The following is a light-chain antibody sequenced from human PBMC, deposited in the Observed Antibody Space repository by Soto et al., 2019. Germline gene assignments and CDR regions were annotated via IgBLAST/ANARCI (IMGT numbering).Light chain of an antibody. V-gene: IGLV2-11*01. CDR3: CSYAGSYTSYV. CDR2: DVS. J-gene: IGLJ1*01. CDR1: SSDVGGYNY. Sequence: QSVLTQPRSVSGSPGQSVTISCTGTSSDVGGYNYVSWYQQHPGKAPKLMIYDVSKRPSGDPDRFSGSKSGNTASLTISGLQAEDEADYYCCSYAGSYTSYVFGTGTKVTVL.